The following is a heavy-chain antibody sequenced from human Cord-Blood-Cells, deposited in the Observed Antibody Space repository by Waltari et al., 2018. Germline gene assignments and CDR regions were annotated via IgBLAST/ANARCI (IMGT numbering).Heavy chain of an antibody. D-gene: IGHD6-6*01. CDR2: INHSGST. V-gene: IGHV4-34*01. CDR1: GGSFSGYY. J-gene: IGHJ2*01. Sequence: QVQLQQWGAGLLKPSETLSLTCAVYGGSFSGYYWSWIRQPPGKGLEWIGEINHSGSTNYNPSLKRRVTISVDTSKNQFSLKLSSVTAADTAVYYCARRGLIAAPYWYFDLWGRGTLVTVSS. CDR3: ARRGLIAAPYWYFDL.